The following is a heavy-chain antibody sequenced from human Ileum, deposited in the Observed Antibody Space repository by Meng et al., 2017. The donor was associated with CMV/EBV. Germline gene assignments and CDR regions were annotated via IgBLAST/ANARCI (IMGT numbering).Heavy chain of an antibody. V-gene: IGHV1-18*01. Sequence: ASVKVSCKTSGFPLTSYGVNWVRQAPGQGLEWMGWISGYNGNTNYAQKIQGRVTMTTDTSTGTAYMELRGLRSDDTAVYYCARGPPNSASGMVLPDYWGQGTLVTVSS. D-gene: IGHD1-1*01. CDR3: ARGPPNSASGMVLPDY. CDR1: GFPLTSYG. CDR2: ISGYNGNT. J-gene: IGHJ4*02.